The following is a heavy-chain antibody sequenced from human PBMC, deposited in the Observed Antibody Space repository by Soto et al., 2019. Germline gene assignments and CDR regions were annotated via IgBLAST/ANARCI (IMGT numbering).Heavy chain of an antibody. V-gene: IGHV3-74*01. Sequence: EVQLVESGGGLVLPGGSLRLSCAASGFIFSRYWMHWVRQAPGKGLVWVSRISSYGSDTHYADSVKGRFTISRDNAKNTLYLQMNSLRAEDTAVYYCASNYAYAEGYYWYGIDVWGQGTTVTVSS. CDR1: GFIFSRYW. CDR2: ISSYGSDT. CDR3: ASNYAYAEGYYWYGIDV. D-gene: IGHD3-16*01. J-gene: IGHJ6*02.